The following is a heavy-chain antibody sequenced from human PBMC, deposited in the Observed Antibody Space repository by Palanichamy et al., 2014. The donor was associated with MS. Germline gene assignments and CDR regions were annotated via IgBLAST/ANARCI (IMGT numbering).Heavy chain of an antibody. CDR2: IKSKIDGGTT. CDR1: GFTFSNAW. Sequence: EVHLVESGGGLVKPGGSLRLSCAASGFTFSNAWMSWVRQAPGKGLEWVGRIKSKIDGGTTDYAAPVRGRFTISRDDSKNTLFLQMNSLKTEDTAVYYRTTIGWGDTHIDYWGQGTLATVSS. V-gene: IGHV3-15*01. CDR3: TTIGWGDTHIDY. D-gene: IGHD2-21*02. J-gene: IGHJ4*02.